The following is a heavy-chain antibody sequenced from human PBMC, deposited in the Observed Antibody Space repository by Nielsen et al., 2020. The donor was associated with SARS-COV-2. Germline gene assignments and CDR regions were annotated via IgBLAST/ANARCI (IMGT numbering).Heavy chain of an antibody. J-gene: IGHJ6*02. V-gene: IGHV3-7*01. CDR1: GFTFSSYW. D-gene: IGHD2-21*02. Sequence: GESLKISCAASGFTFSSYWMSWVRQAPGKGLEWVANIKQDGSEKYYVDSVKGRFTISRDNAKNSLYLQMNSLRAEDTAVYYCARKYSTYTAGMDVWGQGTTVTVSS. CDR3: ARKYSTYTAGMDV. CDR2: IKQDGSEK.